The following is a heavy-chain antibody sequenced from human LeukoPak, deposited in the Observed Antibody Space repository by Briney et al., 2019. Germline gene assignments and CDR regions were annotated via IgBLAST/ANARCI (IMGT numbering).Heavy chain of an antibody. D-gene: IGHD3-3*01. CDR1: GFTVSSNY. J-gene: IGHJ6*02. V-gene: IGHV3-66*02. Sequence: PGGSLRLSCAASGFTVSSNYMSWVRQAPGKGLEWVSVIYSGGSTYYADSVKGRFTISRDNSKNTLYLQMNSLRAEDTAVYYCARAPAGDFWRGSHSYYYGMDVWGQGTTVIVSS. CDR3: ARAPAGDFWRGSHSYYYGMDV. CDR2: IYSGGST.